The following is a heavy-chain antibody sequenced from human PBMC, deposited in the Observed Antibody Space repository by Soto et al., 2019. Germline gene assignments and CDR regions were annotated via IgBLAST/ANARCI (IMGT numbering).Heavy chain of an antibody. CDR1: GFSFSSYG. Sequence: QVQLVESGGGVVQPGRSLRLSCAASGFSFSSYGMHWVRQAPGKGLEWVAIISYDGGNRDYADSVKGRFTISRDNSKNTLYLQMNSLRAEDTAVYYCARDWDCTNGVCSPDYWGQGTLVTVSS. CDR2: ISYDGGNR. J-gene: IGHJ4*02. V-gene: IGHV3-30-3*01. CDR3: ARDWDCTNGVCSPDY. D-gene: IGHD2-8*01.